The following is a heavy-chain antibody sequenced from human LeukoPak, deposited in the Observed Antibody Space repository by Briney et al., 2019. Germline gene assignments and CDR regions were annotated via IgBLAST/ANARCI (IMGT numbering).Heavy chain of an antibody. V-gene: IGHV3-30-3*01. Sequence: GGSLRLSCAASGFTFSNYHIHWVRQAPGKGLEWVTVIAYDGSKTYYADSVKGRFTISRDNSQNPLYLQMNSLRAEDTAVYYCANLKPPAPDGLDIWGQGTMITVSS. J-gene: IGHJ3*02. D-gene: IGHD1-14*01. CDR3: ANLKPPAPDGLDI. CDR2: IAYDGSKT. CDR1: GFTFSNYH.